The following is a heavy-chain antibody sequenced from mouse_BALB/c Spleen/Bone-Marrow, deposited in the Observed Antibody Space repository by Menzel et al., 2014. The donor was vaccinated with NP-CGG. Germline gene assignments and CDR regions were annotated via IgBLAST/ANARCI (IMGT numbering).Heavy chain of an antibody. J-gene: IGHJ4*01. D-gene: IGHD4-1*01. CDR3: ARCLTGTSALDF. CDR2: INPGRGGT. Sequence: QVQLQQSGAELVRPGTSVKVSCKASGYAFTNYLIEWVKQRPGQGLEWIGVINPGRGGTNYNEKFRGKATLTADKSSSTAYMQLSSLTSDDSAVYFCARCLTGTSALDFWSQGTSVTASS. V-gene: IGHV1-54*01. CDR1: GYAFTNYL.